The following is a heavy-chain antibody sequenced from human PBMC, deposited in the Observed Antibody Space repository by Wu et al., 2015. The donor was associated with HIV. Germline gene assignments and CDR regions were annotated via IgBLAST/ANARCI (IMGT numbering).Heavy chain of an antibody. J-gene: IGHJ4*02. V-gene: IGHV1-2*02. CDR2: INPNSGGSGGT. CDR3: VSSAGTSYYFDY. CDR1: GYTFTGYY. Sequence: QVQLVQSGPEVKNPGASVKVSCKASGYTFTGYYMHWVRQAPGQGLEWMGWINPNSGGSGGTNYAQKFQGRVTMTRDTSISTAYMELSRLRSADTAVYYCVSSAGTSYYFDYWGQGTLVTVSS. D-gene: IGHD2-2*01.